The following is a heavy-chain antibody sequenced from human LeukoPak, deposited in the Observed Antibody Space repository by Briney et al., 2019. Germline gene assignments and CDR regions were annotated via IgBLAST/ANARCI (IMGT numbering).Heavy chain of an antibody. CDR1: GFTSSSYA. CDR3: AKHGDYFGMYFDF. V-gene: IGHV3-23*01. J-gene: IGHJ4*02. Sequence: PGGSLRLSCAASGFTSSSYAMSWVRQAPGKGLEWVSGISGSGDSTYYADSVKGRFTISRDNSKNTLYLQMNSLRAEDTAVYYCAKHGDYFGMYFDFWGQGTLVTVSS. CDR2: ISGSGDST. D-gene: IGHD4-17*01.